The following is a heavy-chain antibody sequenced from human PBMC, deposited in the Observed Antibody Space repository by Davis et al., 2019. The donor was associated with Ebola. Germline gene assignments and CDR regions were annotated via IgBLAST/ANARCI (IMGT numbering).Heavy chain of an antibody. D-gene: IGHD3-16*02. Sequence: GESLKISCAASGFTFSSYGMHWVRQAPGKGLEWVAVISYDGSNKYYADSVKGRFTISRDNSKNTLYLQVNNLRAEDTAVYYCARDYDYVWGSYRSSLDYWGQGTLVTVSS. J-gene: IGHJ4*02. V-gene: IGHV3-30*03. CDR2: ISYDGSNK. CDR3: ARDYDYVWGSYRSSLDY. CDR1: GFTFSSYG.